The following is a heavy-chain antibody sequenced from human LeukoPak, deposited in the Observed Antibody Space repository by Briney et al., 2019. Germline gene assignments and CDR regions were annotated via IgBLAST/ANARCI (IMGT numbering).Heavy chain of an antibody. CDR1: GYTFTNYY. CDR2: INPSGGGT. D-gene: IGHD3-22*01. J-gene: IGHJ4*02. Sequence: GASVKVSCKASGYTFTNYYIHWVRQAPGQGLEWMGRINPSGGGTSYAQKFQGRVTITRGKSTSTDYMELSSLRSEDAAVYYCARPGHSSGSYYPDYWGQGTLVTVSS. CDR3: ARPGHSSGSYYPDY. V-gene: IGHV1-46*01.